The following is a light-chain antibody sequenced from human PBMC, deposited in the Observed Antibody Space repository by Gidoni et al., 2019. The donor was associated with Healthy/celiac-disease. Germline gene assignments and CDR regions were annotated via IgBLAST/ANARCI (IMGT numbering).Light chain of an antibody. CDR1: ALPKQY. V-gene: IGLV3-25*03. J-gene: IGLJ2*01. CDR3: QSADSSGTYVV. CDR2: KDS. Sequence: SYELTQPPSVSVSPGQTARITCSGDALPKQYAYWYQQKPGQAPVLVIYKDSERPSGIPERFSGSSSVTTVTLTISGVQAEDEADYYCQSADSSGTYVVFGGGTKLTVL.